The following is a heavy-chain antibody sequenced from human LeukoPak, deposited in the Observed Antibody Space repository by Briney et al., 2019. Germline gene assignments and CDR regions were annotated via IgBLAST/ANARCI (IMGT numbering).Heavy chain of an antibody. CDR1: GFTFSSYG. J-gene: IGHJ4*02. CDR2: ISYDGSNK. D-gene: IGHD6-19*01. CDR3: AKWYSSGWYFDY. V-gene: IGHV3-30*18. Sequence: GRSLRLSCAASGFTFSSYGMHWVRQAPGKGLEWVAVISYDGSNKYYADSVKGRFTISRDNSKNTLYLQMNSLRAEDTAVYYCAKWYSSGWYFDYWGQGTLDTVSS.